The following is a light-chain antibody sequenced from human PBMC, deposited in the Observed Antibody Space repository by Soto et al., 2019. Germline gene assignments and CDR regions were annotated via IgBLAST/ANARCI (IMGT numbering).Light chain of an antibody. V-gene: IGKV4-1*01. CDR3: QQYYDTPYT. J-gene: IGKJ2*01. Sequence: DIVLTQSPDSLAVSLGERAAINCKSSQTVVYSTSSQSYLAWYQQKPGQPPKLLIYWASTRESGVPDRFIGSGSGTDFTLTINNLQAEDVAVYYCQQYYDTPYTFGQGTKL. CDR2: WAS. CDR1: QTVVYSTSSQSY.